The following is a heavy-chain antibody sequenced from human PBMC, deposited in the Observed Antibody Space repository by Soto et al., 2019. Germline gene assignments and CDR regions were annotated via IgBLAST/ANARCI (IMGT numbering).Heavy chain of an antibody. D-gene: IGHD4-4*01. CDR3: ARHLHSNSVHITPVSPDY. Sequence: EVQLVQSGAEVKTPGESLKISCKTSGYSFRSYWIGWVRQMPGKGLEWMGIIYPGDSDTRYSPSFQGQVTISADKSISTAYLQWSSLKASDTGMYYCARHLHSNSVHITPVSPDYWGQGTLVTVSS. CDR2: IYPGDSDT. J-gene: IGHJ4*02. CDR1: GYSFRSYW. V-gene: IGHV5-51*01.